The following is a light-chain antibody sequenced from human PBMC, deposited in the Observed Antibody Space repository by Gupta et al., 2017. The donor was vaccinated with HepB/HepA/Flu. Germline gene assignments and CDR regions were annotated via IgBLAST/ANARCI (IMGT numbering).Light chain of an antibody. V-gene: IGKV3-20*01. J-gene: IGKJ5*01. Sequence: EIVLTQSPGTLSLSPGERATLSCRASQSVSSSYLAWYQQQPGQAPRLLIYGASSRATGIPDRCSGSGSGTDFPLTISRLEPEDFAVYYCQQYGSSRTFGQGTQVEIK. CDR1: QSVSSSY. CDR2: GAS. CDR3: QQYGSSRT.